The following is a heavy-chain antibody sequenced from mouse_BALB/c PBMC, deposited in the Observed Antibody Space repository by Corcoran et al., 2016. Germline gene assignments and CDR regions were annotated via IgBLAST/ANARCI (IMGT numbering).Heavy chain of an antibody. V-gene: IGHV14-3*02. D-gene: IGHD4-1*01. Sequence: EVQLQQSGTELVKPGTSVKLYCTASGFNIKDTFMHGVKQRPEQGREWIGRIDPANGNTKYDPKFQGKATITADTSSNTAYLQLSSLTSEDTAVYYCANWDSYFDVWGAGTTVTVSS. CDR2: IDPANGNT. J-gene: IGHJ1*01. CDR3: ANWDSYFDV. CDR1: GFNIKDTF.